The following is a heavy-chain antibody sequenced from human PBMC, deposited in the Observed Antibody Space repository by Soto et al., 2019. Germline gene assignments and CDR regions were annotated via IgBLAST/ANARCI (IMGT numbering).Heavy chain of an antibody. V-gene: IGHV2-5*02. D-gene: IGHD3-16*01. Sequence: QITLKESGPTLVKPTQPLTLTGTFSGFSLTTRGVGVGWIRQPPGKALECLALIYWDDDKRYSPSLQSRLSITKDTSKNQVVLTMTNVDPVDTATYYCAHIPNYYQYDWFDPWGQGTLVSVSS. CDR3: AHIPNYYQYDWFDP. J-gene: IGHJ5*02. CDR2: IYWDDDK. CDR1: GFSLTTRGVG.